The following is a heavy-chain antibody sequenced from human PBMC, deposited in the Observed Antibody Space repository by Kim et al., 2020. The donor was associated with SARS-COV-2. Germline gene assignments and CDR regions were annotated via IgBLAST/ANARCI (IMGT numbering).Heavy chain of an antibody. CDR2: IWYDGSYK. Sequence: GGSLRLSCAASGFTFNDHGMHWVRQGPGKGLEWVAVIWYDGSYKYYGDSVKGRFTITRDNSKNMVYLQMNSLRAEDTAVYYCARDSGSSVYYLDYWGQGTLVTVSS. J-gene: IGHJ4*02. CDR3: ARDSGSSVYYLDY. V-gene: IGHV3-33*01. CDR1: GFTFNDHG. D-gene: IGHD6-19*01.